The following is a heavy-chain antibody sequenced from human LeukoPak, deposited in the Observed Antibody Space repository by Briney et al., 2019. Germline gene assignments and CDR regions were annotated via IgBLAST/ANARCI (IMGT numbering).Heavy chain of an antibody. CDR2: IYPNNGDT. CDR3: ARSDYIWGSYRFLGSAFDI. Sequence: GASVKVSCKASGYTFTGYHIHWVRQAPGQGLEWMGWIYPNNGDTKFAQKFQGRVIMTRDTSNSTAYMELSRLRSDDTAVYYCARSDYIWGSYRFLGSAFDIWGQGTVVTVSS. J-gene: IGHJ3*02. CDR1: GYTFTGYH. V-gene: IGHV1-2*02. D-gene: IGHD3-16*02.